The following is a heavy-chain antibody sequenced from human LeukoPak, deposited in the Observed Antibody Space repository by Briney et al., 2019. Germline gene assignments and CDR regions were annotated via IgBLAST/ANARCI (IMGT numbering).Heavy chain of an antibody. V-gene: IGHV4-59*01. J-gene: IGHJ4*02. CDR3: AAFPFWGVYGYDY. Sequence: SETLSLTCTVSGGSISSYYWSWIRQPPGKGLEWIGYIYYSGSTNYNPSLKSRVTISVDTSKNQFSLKLSSVTAADTAVYYCAAFPFWGVYGYDYWGRGTLVTVPS. CDR1: GGSISSYY. D-gene: IGHD3-3*01. CDR2: IYYSGST.